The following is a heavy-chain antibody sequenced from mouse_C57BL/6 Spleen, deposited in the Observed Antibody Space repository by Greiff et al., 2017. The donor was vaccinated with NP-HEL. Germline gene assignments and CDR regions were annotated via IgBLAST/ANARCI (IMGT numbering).Heavy chain of an antibody. CDR2: ISYDGSN. Sequence: EVKLQESGPGLVKPSQSLSPTCSVTGYSITSGYYWNWIRQFPGNKLEWMGYISYDGSNNYNPSLKNRISITRDTSKNQFFLKLNSVTTEDTATYYCARDRDYYGSSYYFDYWGQGTTLTVSS. D-gene: IGHD1-1*01. CDR1: GYSITSGYY. CDR3: ARDRDYYGSSYYFDY. J-gene: IGHJ2*01. V-gene: IGHV3-6*01.